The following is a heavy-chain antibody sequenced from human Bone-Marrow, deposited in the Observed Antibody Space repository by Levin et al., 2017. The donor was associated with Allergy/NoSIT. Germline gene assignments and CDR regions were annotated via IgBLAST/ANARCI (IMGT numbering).Heavy chain of an antibody. CDR3: AKDRVLRFLEYYFDY. Sequence: PGESLKISCAASGFTFSSYAMSWVRQAPGKGLEWVSAISGSGGSTYYADSVKGRFTISRDNSKNTLYLQMNSLRAEDTAVYYCAKDRVLRFLEYYFDYWGQGTLVTVSS. CDR1: GFTFSSYA. CDR2: ISGSGGST. J-gene: IGHJ4*02. V-gene: IGHV3-23*01. D-gene: IGHD3-3*01.